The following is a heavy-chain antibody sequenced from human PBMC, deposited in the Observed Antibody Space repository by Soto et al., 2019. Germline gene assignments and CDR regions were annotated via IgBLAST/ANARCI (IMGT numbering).Heavy chain of an antibody. CDR3: AKNTYFDY. CDR2: ISGDASST. V-gene: IGHV3-23*01. CDR1: GFTVRSYA. J-gene: IGHJ4*02. Sequence: GGSLRLSCVASGFTVRSYAMSWVRQAPGKGLEWVSGISGDASSTYYADSVKGRFTISRDNSKNTLYLQMNSLRAEDTAVYYCAKNTYFDYWGQGTLVTVSS.